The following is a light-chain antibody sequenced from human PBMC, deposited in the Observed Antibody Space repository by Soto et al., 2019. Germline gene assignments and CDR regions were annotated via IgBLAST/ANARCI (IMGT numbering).Light chain of an antibody. J-gene: IGKJ1*01. CDR3: QQYYRPWT. Sequence: DNVMTQSPDSLAVSLGERATINCKSSQSVLYSSNNKNYLAWYQQKPGQPPKLLIYWASTRESGVPARFSGSGSGTDFTLTISSLQAEDVAVYYCQQYYRPWTFGQGTKVEIK. V-gene: IGKV4-1*01. CDR2: WAS. CDR1: QSVLYSSNNKNY.